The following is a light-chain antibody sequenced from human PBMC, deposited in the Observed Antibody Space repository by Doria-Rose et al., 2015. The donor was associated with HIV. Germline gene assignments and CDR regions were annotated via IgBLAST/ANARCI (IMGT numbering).Light chain of an antibody. CDR1: QSFSSTY. V-gene: IGKV3-20*01. J-gene: IGKJ1*01. Sequence: TQSPSTLSLSPGERATLSCRASQSFSSTYLAWYQQKPGQAPSLLIYDGSTRATGIPGRFSASGSGTDFTLTINRLEPEDFALYYCHQYGTSWTFGQGTKVEI. CDR2: DGS. CDR3: HQYGTSWT.